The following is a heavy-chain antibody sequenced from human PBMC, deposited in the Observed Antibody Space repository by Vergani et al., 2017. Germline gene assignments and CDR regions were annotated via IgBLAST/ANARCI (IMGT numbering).Heavy chain of an antibody. Sequence: EVQLLESGGGLVQPGGSLRLSCAASGFTFSSYAMSWVRQAPGKGLEWVSAISGSGGSTYYADSVKGRFTISRDNSKNTLYLQMNSLRAEDTAVYYCAKDPAPQYYYGSGSYSGYFDYWGQGTLVTVSS. CDR1: GFTFSSYA. CDR2: ISGSGGST. CDR3: AKDPAPQYYYGSGSYSGYFDY. J-gene: IGHJ4*02. V-gene: IGHV3-23*01. D-gene: IGHD3-10*01.